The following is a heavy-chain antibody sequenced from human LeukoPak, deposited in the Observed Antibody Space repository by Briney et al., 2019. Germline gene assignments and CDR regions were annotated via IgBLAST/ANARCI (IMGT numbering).Heavy chain of an antibody. V-gene: IGHV3-33*01. CDR3: ARWGIVGHDAFDL. D-gene: IGHD1-26*01. J-gene: IGHJ3*01. Sequence: PGGSLRLSCAGSGFTFRRYGMHWVRQAPGKGLEWVALIRYDGNDHWYGDSAKGRFTISRDNSKDTVYLQMDSLRDEDTAVYYCARWGIVGHDAFDLWGQGTMVTVSS. CDR1: GFTFRRYG. CDR2: IRYDGNDH.